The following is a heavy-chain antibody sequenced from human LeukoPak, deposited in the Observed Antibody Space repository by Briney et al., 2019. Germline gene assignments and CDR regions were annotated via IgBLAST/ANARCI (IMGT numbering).Heavy chain of an antibody. J-gene: IGHJ4*02. CDR3: ARAGYGDYEPMGY. CDR2: ISSSSSYI. CDR1: GFTFSSYS. V-gene: IGHV3-21*01. D-gene: IGHD4-17*01. Sequence: GGSLRLSCAASGFTFSSYSMNWVRQAPGKGLEWVSSISSSSSYIYYADSVKGRFTISRDNAKNSLYLQMNSLRAEDTAVYYCARAGYGDYEPMGYWGQGTLVTVSS.